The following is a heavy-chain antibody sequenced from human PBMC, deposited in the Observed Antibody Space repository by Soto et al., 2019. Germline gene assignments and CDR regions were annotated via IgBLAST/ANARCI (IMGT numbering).Heavy chain of an antibody. V-gene: IGHV1-18*01. CDR3: ARGRVPAAILYYYGMDV. CDR1: GYTFTSYG. D-gene: IGHD2-2*01. Sequence: QVQLVQSGAEVKKPGASVKVSCKASGYTFTSYGISWVRQAPGQGLEWMGWISAYNGNTNYAQKLQDRVNMTTDTSTSTAYMELRSLRSDDTAVYYCARGRVPAAILYYYGMDVWGQGTTVAVSS. J-gene: IGHJ6*02. CDR2: ISAYNGNT.